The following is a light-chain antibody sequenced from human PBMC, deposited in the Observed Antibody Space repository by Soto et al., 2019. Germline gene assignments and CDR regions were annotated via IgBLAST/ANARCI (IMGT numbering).Light chain of an antibody. V-gene: IGLV2-8*01. CDR3: SSYAGSNNWV. J-gene: IGLJ3*02. CDR2: EVT. Sequence: QSALTQPPSASGSPGQSVTISCTGTSSDVGGYNYVSWYQQHPGKAPRVMIYEVTKRPSGVPDHFSGSKSGNTASLTVSGLQAEDEADYYCSSYAGSNNWVFGGGTQLTVL. CDR1: SSDVGGYNY.